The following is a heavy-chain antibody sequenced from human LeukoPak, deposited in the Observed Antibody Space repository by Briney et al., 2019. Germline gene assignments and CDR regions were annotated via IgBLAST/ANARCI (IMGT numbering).Heavy chain of an antibody. CDR2: IRTKAYGGTT. CDR1: GFTFGDYA. Sequence: QPGGSLRLSCTASGFTFGDYAMSWVRQAPGKGLEWVGFIRTKAYGGTTENAASVKGRFTISRDDSKSIGYLQMNSLKTEDTAVYYCTRDLLAGDYYGSGNLGYWGQGTLVTVSS. J-gene: IGHJ4*02. D-gene: IGHD3-10*01. V-gene: IGHV3-49*04. CDR3: TRDLLAGDYYGSGNLGY.